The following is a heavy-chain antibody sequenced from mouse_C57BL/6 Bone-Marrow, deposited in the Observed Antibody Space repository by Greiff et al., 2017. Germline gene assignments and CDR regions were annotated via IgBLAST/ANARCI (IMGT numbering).Heavy chain of an antibody. Sequence: EVQLQQSGPELVKPGASVKISCKASGYSFTDYYMNWVKQSNGKSLEWIGVIYPEYGTTSYNQKFKGKATLTVDQSSSTAYMQLNSLTSEDSAVYDCARGYDYGCAMAYGGQGTAVTVSA. CDR1: GYSFTDYY. D-gene: IGHD2-4*01. CDR3: ARGYDYGCAMAY. J-gene: IGHJ4*01. V-gene: IGHV1-39*01. CDR2: IYPEYGTT.